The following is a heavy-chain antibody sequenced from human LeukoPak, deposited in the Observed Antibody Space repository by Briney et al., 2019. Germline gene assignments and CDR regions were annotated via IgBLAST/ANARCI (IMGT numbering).Heavy chain of an antibody. CDR3: AKKAQYNGNYPLDY. CDR2: ISGDGTET. J-gene: IGHJ4*02. CDR1: GLIFRNYA. Sequence: GGSLSLSCTASGLIFRNYAMTWVRQAPRKGLEWVSTISGDGTETFYADSVKGRFTISRDNSKNTLYLQMNSLRAEDTALYFCAKKAQYNGNYPLDYWGQGTLVTVSS. V-gene: IGHV3-23*01. D-gene: IGHD1-26*01.